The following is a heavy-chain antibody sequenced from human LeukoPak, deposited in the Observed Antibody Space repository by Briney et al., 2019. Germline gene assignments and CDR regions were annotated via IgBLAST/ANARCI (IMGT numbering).Heavy chain of an antibody. J-gene: IGHJ4*02. Sequence: ASVKVSCKASGYTFTSYYMHWVRQAPGQGLEWMGIINPSGGSTSYAQKFQGRVTMTRDMSTSTVYMELSSLRSEDTAVYYCARSSSVTIPGYYFDYWGQGTLVTVSS. D-gene: IGHD2-21*01. CDR2: INPSGGST. CDR3: ARSSSVTIPGYYFDY. V-gene: IGHV1-46*01. CDR1: GYTFTSYY.